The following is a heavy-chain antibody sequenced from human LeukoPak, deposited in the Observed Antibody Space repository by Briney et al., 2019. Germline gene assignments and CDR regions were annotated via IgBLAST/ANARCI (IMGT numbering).Heavy chain of an antibody. V-gene: IGHV4-39*01. CDR1: GGSISSSSYY. CDR2: IYYSGST. Sequence: SETLSLTCTVSGGSISSSSYYWGRIRQPPGKGLEWIGSIYYSGSTYYNPSLKSRVTISVDTSKDQFSLKLSSVTAADTAVYYCARRRIVVVPAAPLEAFDIWGQGTMVTVSS. J-gene: IGHJ3*02. D-gene: IGHD2-2*01. CDR3: ARRRIVVVPAAPLEAFDI.